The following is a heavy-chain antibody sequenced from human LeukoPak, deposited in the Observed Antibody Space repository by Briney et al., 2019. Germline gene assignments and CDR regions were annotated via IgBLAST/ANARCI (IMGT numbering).Heavy chain of an antibody. V-gene: IGHV3-23*01. CDR1: GFTFTNYA. CDR2: IGGGLSST. Sequence: GGSLRLSCAASGFTFTNYAMNWVRQAPGKGLEWVSTIGGGLSSTYYADSVKGRFTISRDNSKNTVSLQMNGLRAEDTAVYYCAKDRAGASLWFGELLFDQYGMDVWDQGTTVTVSS. D-gene: IGHD3-10*01. CDR3: AKDRAGASLWFGELLFDQYGMDV. J-gene: IGHJ6*02.